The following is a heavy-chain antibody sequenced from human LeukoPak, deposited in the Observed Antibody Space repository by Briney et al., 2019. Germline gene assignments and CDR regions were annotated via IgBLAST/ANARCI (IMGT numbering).Heavy chain of an antibody. CDR3: AESHFDWLTYYDY. Sequence: PGGSLRLSCAASGFTFSSYAMSWVRQAPGKGLEWVSGISDRGGSTYYADSVKGRFTISRDNSKNTLYLQMNSLRAEDTAVYSCAESHFDWLTYYDYWGQGTLVTVSS. J-gene: IGHJ4*02. CDR1: GFTFSSYA. V-gene: IGHV3-23*01. D-gene: IGHD3-9*01. CDR2: ISDRGGST.